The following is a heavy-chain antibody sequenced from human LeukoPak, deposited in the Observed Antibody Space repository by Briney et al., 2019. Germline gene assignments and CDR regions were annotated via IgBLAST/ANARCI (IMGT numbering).Heavy chain of an antibody. CDR2: INPSGGST. CDR1: GYTLTNYY. Sequence: ASVKVSCKASGYTLTNYYLHWVRQAPGQGLEWMGIINPSGGSTSYAQKFQGRVTMTRDTSTSTVYMELSSLRSEDTAVYYCARGPYYYDSSGFYSNYWGQGTLVTVSS. V-gene: IGHV1-46*01. CDR3: ARGPYYYDSSGFYSNY. D-gene: IGHD3-22*01. J-gene: IGHJ4*02.